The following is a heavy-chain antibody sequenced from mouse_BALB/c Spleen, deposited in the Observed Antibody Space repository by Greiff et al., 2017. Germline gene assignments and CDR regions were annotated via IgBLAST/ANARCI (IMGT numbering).Heavy chain of an antibody. V-gene: IGHV5-6-5*01. Sequence: EVKLVESGGGLVKPGGSLKLSCAASGFTFSSYAMSWVRQTPEKRLEWVASISSGGSTYYPDSVKGRFTISRDNARNILYLQMSSLRSEDTAMYYCARGREITAWYFDVWGAGTTVTVSS. CDR1: GFTFSSYA. CDR3: ARGREITAWYFDV. CDR2: ISSGGST. D-gene: IGHD1-2*01. J-gene: IGHJ1*01.